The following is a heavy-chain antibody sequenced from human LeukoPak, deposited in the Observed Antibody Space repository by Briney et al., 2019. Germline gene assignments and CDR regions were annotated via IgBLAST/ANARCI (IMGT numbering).Heavy chain of an antibody. Sequence: PGGSLRLSCAASGFTFSSYSMNWVRQAPGKGLEWVSSISSSSSYIYYADSVKGRFTISRDNAKNSLYLQMNSLRAEDTAVYYCARDPHDSYGSPTNDYWGQGTLVTVSS. CDR3: ARDPHDSYGSPTNDY. V-gene: IGHV3-21*01. CDR2: ISSSSSYI. J-gene: IGHJ4*02. D-gene: IGHD5-18*01. CDR1: GFTFSSYS.